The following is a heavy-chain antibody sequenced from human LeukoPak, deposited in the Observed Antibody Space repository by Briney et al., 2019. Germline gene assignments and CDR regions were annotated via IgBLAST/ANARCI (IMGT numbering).Heavy chain of an antibody. CDR3: ARDYGPSYYDSRGIDY. J-gene: IGHJ4*02. Sequence: ASVKVSCKASGYTFTGYYMHWVRQAPGQGLEWMGLINPNSGGTNYAQKFQGRVTMTRDTSISTAYRELSRLRSDDTAVYYCARDYGPSYYDSRGIDYWGQGTLVTVSS. CDR1: GYTFTGYY. CDR2: INPNSGGT. D-gene: IGHD3-22*01. V-gene: IGHV1-2*06.